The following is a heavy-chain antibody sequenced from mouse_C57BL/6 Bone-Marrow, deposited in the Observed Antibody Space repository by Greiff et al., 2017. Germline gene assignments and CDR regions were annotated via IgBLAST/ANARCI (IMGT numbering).Heavy chain of an antibody. D-gene: IGHD1-1*01. CDR3: TPDYCSSSRDY. Sequence: EVQLQQSGAELVRPGASVKLSCTASGFNIKDDYMHWVKQRPEQGLEWIGWIDPENGDTECASKFQGKATITADTSSNTAYLQLSSLTSEDTAVYYCTPDYCSSSRDYWGQGSTLTVSS. J-gene: IGHJ2*01. CDR2: IDPENGDT. V-gene: IGHV14-4*01. CDR1: GFNIKDDY.